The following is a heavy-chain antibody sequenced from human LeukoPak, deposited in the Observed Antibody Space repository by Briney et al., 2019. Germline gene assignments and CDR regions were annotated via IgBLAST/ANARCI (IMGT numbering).Heavy chain of an antibody. D-gene: IGHD3-22*01. Sequence: PSETLSLTCTVSGGSISSYYWSWIRQPPGKGLEWIGYIYYSGSTNYHPSLKSRVTISVDTSKNQFSLKLSSVTAADTAVYYCAREKTEYYYDRKIGFDIWGQGTMVTVSS. J-gene: IGHJ3*02. CDR2: IYYSGST. CDR1: GGSISSYY. CDR3: AREKTEYYYDRKIGFDI. V-gene: IGHV4-59*01.